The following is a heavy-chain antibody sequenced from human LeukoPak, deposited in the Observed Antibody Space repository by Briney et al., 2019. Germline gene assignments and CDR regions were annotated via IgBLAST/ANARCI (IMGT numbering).Heavy chain of an antibody. V-gene: IGHV4-39*01. J-gene: IGHJ4*02. Sequence: SETLSLTCTVSGGSISSSSYYWGWIRQPPGKGLAWIGSIYYTGSTYYKPSLKSRVTISVDTSKNQFSLKLSSVTAADTAIYYCAKQGRRMGYDFWSGYRHFDYWGQGTLVTVSS. CDR2: IYYTGST. D-gene: IGHD3-3*01. CDR3: AKQGRRMGYDFWSGYRHFDY. CDR1: GGSISSSSYY.